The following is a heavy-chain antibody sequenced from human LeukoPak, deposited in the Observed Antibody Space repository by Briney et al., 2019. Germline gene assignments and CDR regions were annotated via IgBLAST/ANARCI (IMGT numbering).Heavy chain of an antibody. CDR3: ARRDSSGWYVSNYFDY. V-gene: IGHV4-59*01. Sequence: PSETLSLTCTVSGGSISSYYWSWIRQPPGKGLEWIGYIYYSGSTNYNPSLKSRVTISVDTSKNQFSLKLSSVTAADTAVYYCARRDSSGWYVSNYFDYWGQGTLVTVSS. CDR1: GGSISSYY. CDR2: IYYSGST. J-gene: IGHJ4*02. D-gene: IGHD6-19*01.